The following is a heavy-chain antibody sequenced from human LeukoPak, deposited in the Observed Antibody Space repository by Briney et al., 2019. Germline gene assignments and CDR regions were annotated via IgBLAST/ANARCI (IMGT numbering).Heavy chain of an antibody. CDR1: GFTFTSSA. D-gene: IGHD1-26*01. CDR3: AAVVVGATGRFDY. CDR2: IVVGSGNT. V-gene: IGHV1-58*02. Sequence: SVKVSCKASGFTFTSSAMQWVRQARGQRLEWIGWIVVGSGNTNYAQKFQERVTITRDTSTSTAYMELSSLRSEDTAVYYCAAVVVGATGRFDYWGQGTLVTVSS. J-gene: IGHJ4*02.